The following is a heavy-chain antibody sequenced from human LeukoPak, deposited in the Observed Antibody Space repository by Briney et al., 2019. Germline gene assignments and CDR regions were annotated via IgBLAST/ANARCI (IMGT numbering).Heavy chain of an antibody. V-gene: IGHV4-39*01. CDR3: ARRLSVVPAATNWFDP. Sequence: SETLSLTCTVSGGSISSSSYYWGWIRQPPGKGLEWIGSIYYGGSTYYNPSLKSRVTISVDTSKNQFSLKLSSVTAADTAVYYCARRLSVVPAATNWFDPWGQGTLVTVSS. D-gene: IGHD2-2*01. J-gene: IGHJ5*02. CDR2: IYYGGST. CDR1: GGSISSSSYY.